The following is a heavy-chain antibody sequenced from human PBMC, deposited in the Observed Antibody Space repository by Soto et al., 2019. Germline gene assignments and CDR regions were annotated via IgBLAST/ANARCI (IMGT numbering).Heavy chain of an antibody. CDR3: AGHDYSGSYYDY. D-gene: IGHD1-26*01. J-gene: IGHJ4*02. CDR1: GGSISSYY. Sequence: LETLSLIRTVSGGSISSYYWSWIREPPGKGLEWIGYIYYSGSTNYNPSLKSRVTISVDTSKNQFSLKLSSVTAADTAVYYCAGHDYSGSYYDYWGQGTLVTVSS. CDR2: IYYSGST. V-gene: IGHV4-59*08.